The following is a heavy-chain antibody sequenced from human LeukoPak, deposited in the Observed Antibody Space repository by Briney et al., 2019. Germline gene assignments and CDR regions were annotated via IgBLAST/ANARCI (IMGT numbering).Heavy chain of an antibody. D-gene: IGHD5-18*01. CDR1: GGSISSTSYY. CDR2: ISYSGST. Sequence: SETLSLXCAVSGGSISSTSYYWTWIRQPPVKGLECIGSISYSGSTYYNPSLKSRVTISVDTSKNQFSLKLTSVTAADTAVYYCARSRIQLWLGDLTFDYWGQGTLVTVSS. CDR3: ARSRIQLWLGDLTFDY. V-gene: IGHV4-39*01. J-gene: IGHJ4*02.